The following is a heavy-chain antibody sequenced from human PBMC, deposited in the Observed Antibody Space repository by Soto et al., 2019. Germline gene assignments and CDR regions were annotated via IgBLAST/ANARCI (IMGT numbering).Heavy chain of an antibody. V-gene: IGHV1-18*01. CDR2: ISAYNGKK. CDR1: GYSFTSYG. Sequence: QVQLVQSGAEVKKPGASVKVSCKASGYSFTSYGISWVRQAPGQGLEWMGWISAYNGKKKYAQKLQGRVTMTTDTSTSTAYMELRSLRSDYTAVYFCARDLGQQLVDYWGQGTLVTVSS. CDR3: ARDLGQQLVDY. D-gene: IGHD6-13*01. J-gene: IGHJ4*02.